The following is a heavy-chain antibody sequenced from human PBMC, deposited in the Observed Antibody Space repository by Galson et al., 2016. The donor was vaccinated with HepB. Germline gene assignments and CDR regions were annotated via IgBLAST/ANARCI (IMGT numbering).Heavy chain of an antibody. CDR3: ATGPY. CDR2: INQDGTEM. V-gene: IGHV3-7*01. J-gene: IGHJ4*02. Sequence: SLRLSCAASGYAFDKEWMSWVRQAPGKGLEWVAYINQDGTEMSFVDSVKGRFTISRDNARNSLYLQMSSLSADDTAVYYCATGPYWGQGTLVAVSS. CDR1: GYAFDKEW. D-gene: IGHD2-21*01.